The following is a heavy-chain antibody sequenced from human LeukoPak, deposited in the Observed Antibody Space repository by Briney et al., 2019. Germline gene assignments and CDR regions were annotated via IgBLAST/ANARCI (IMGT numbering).Heavy chain of an antibody. D-gene: IGHD4-17*01. J-gene: IGHJ4*02. CDR1: GFNFSTYS. CDR2: ISGSGDRT. Sequence: AGGSLRLSCVASGFNFSTYSMNWVRQAPGKGLEWVSAISGSGDRTYFADSVKGRFSISRDNSKNTLYLHMNSLRAEDTAVYYCAEDFGDHLFDYWGQGTLVIVSS. V-gene: IGHV3-23*01. CDR3: AEDFGDHLFDY.